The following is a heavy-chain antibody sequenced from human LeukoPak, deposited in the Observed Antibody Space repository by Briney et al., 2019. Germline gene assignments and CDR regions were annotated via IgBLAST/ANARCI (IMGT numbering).Heavy chain of an antibody. J-gene: IGHJ5*02. Sequence: ASVKVSCKVSGYTLTELSMHWVRQAPGEGLEWMGGFDPEDGETIYAQKFQGRATMTEDTSTDTAYMELSSLRSEDTAVYYCATLVNYDILTGYYDNWFDPWGQGTLVTVSS. CDR3: ATLVNYDILTGYYDNWFDP. CDR2: FDPEDGET. D-gene: IGHD3-9*01. CDR1: GYTLTELS. V-gene: IGHV1-24*01.